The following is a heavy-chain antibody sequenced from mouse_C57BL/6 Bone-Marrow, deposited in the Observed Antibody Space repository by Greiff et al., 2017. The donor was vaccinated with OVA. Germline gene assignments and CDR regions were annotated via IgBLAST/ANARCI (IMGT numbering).Heavy chain of an antibody. J-gene: IGHJ3*01. V-gene: IGHV1-7*01. CDR3: ASGIYYDYDRAY. CDR2: INPSSGYT. Sequence: QVHVKQSGAELAKPGASVKLSCKASGYTFTSYWMHWVKQRPGQGLEWIGYINPSSGYTKYNQKFKDKATLTADKSSSTAYMQLSSLTYEDSAVYYCASGIYYDYDRAYWGQGTLVTVSA. CDR1: GYTFTSYW. D-gene: IGHD2-4*01.